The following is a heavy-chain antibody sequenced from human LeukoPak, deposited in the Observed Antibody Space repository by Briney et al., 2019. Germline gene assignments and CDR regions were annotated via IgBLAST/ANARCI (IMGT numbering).Heavy chain of an antibody. CDR1: GYSISSGYY. J-gene: IGHJ4*02. Sequence: PSETLSLTCTVSGYSISSGYYWGWIRQPPGKGLEWIGTIYHSGSTYYNPSLKSRVTISVDTSKNQFSLKLSSVTAADTAVYYCARVGSEGIAVAGSGSGFDYWGQGTLVTVSS. CDR3: ARVGSEGIAVAGSGSGFDY. V-gene: IGHV4-38-2*02. CDR2: IYHSGST. D-gene: IGHD6-19*01.